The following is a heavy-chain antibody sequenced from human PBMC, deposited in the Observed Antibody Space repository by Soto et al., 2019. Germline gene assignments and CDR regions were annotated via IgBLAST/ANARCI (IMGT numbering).Heavy chain of an antibody. V-gene: IGHV3-23*01. J-gene: IGHJ4*02. CDR1: GFTFSTYA. CDR2: ISGSGGST. CDR3: AKGAVEWLVTGALDY. Sequence: EVQLLESGGGLVQPGGSLRLSCAASGFTFSTYAMSWVRQAPGKGLEWVSGISGSGGSTYYADSGKGRFTISRDNSKSTVYLQMKSLRAEDTAEYYCAKGAVEWLVTGALDYWGQGSLVTVSS. D-gene: IGHD6-19*01.